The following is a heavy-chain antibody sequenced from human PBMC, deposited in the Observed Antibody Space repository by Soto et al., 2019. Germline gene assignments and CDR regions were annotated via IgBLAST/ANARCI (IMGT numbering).Heavy chain of an antibody. CDR2: IIPIFGTA. D-gene: IGHD2-21*02. V-gene: IGHV1-69*01. CDR1: GGTFSSYA. CDR3: ARDRSPSYCGGDCYKYFQH. Sequence: QVQLVQSGAEVKKPGSSVKVSCKASGGTFSSYAISWVRQAPGQGLEWMGGIIPIFGTANYAQKFQGRVTITADESTSTAYMELSSLRSEDTAGYYCARDRSPSYCGGDCYKYFQHWGQGTLVTVSS. J-gene: IGHJ1*01.